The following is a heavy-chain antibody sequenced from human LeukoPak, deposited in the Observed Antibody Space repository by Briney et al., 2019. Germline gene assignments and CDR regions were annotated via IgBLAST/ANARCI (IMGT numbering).Heavy chain of an antibody. CDR3: ARAYGALRMDV. V-gene: IGHV4-4*09. Sequence: SETLSLTCTVSGGSISSYYWSWIRQPPGKGLEWIGYIYTSGSTNYNPSPKSRVTISVDTSKNQFSLKLSSVTAADTAVYYCARAYGALRMDVWGKGTTVTVSS. J-gene: IGHJ6*03. D-gene: IGHD3-10*01. CDR1: GGSISSYY. CDR2: IYTSGST.